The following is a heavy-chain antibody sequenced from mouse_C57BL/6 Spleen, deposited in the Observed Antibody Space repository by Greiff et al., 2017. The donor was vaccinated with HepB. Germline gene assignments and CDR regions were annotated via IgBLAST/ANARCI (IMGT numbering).Heavy chain of an antibody. CDR1: GYTFTEYT. D-gene: IGHD2-3*01. J-gene: IGHJ4*01. Sequence: VKLVESGAELVKPGASVKLSCKASGYTFTEYTIHWVKQRSGQGLEWIGWFYPGSGSIKYNEKFKDKATLTADKSSSTVYMELSRLTSEDSAVYFCARHEGKGVDDGYYVYYAMDHWGQGTSVTVS. V-gene: IGHV1-62-2*01. CDR3: ARHEGKGVDDGYYVYYAMDH. CDR2: FYPGSGSI.